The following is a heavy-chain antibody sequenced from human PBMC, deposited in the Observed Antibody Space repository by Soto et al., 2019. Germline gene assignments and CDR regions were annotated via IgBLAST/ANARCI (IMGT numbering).Heavy chain of an antibody. CDR3: ARADYYGSSGYDLDY. J-gene: IGHJ4*02. CDR1: GYPFTNFY. V-gene: IGHV1-46*01. CDR2: INPSGGST. Sequence: QVQVAQSGAEVKRPGASVKVSCWASGYPFTNFYILWVRQAPGQGLEWMGIINPSGGSTAYAQKFLGRVTMTRDTSMSTVYMEVSSLRSEDTAVYYCARADYYGSSGYDLDYCGRGTLVTVSS. D-gene: IGHD3-22*01.